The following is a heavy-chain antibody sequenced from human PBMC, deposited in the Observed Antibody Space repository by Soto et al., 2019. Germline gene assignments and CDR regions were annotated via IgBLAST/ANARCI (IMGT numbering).Heavy chain of an antibody. V-gene: IGHV4-39*01. Sequence: SETLSLTCSVSGGSISNSGNYWGWIRRPPGKGLEWIGTMDYSGGTSYNPSLKSRVTISADTSNNQFSLRLSSVAAADTAVYYCARRTPLYASESPRFDPWGQGAMVPVYS. D-gene: IGHD3-16*01. CDR2: MDYSGGT. J-gene: IGHJ5*02. CDR1: GGSISNSGNY. CDR3: ARRTPLYASESPRFDP.